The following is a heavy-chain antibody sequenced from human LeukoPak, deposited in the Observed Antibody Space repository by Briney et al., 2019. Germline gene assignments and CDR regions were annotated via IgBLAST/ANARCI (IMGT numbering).Heavy chain of an antibody. D-gene: IGHD4-17*01. CDR3: AGEGYGDYDGDY. V-gene: IGHV3-21*04. J-gene: IGHJ4*02. CDR2: ISSSSSYI. Sequence: GGSLRLSCAASGFTFSSYSMNWVRQAPGKGLEWVSSISSSSSYIYYADSVKGRFTISRDNAKSSLYLQMNSLRAEDTAVYYCAGEGYGDYDGDYWGQGTLVTVSS. CDR1: GFTFSSYS.